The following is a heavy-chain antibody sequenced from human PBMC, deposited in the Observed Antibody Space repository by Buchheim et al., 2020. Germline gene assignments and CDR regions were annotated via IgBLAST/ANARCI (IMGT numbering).Heavy chain of an antibody. CDR2: INHSGST. D-gene: IGHD3-10*01. J-gene: IGHJ4*02. CDR3: ARRPFTMVRGVRN. V-gene: IGHV4-34*01. Sequence: QVQLQQWGAGLLKPSGTLSLTCAVYGGSFSGYYWSWIRQPPGKGLEWIGEINHSGSTNYNPSLKSRVTISVDTSKNQFSLKLSSVTAADTAVYYCARRPFTMVRGVRNWGQGTL. CDR1: GGSFSGYY.